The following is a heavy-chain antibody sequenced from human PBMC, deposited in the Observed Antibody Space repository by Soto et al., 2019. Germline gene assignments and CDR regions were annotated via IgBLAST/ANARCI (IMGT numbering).Heavy chain of an antibody. CDR2: IKSKTDGGTT. J-gene: IGHJ3*02. CDR1: GFTFRNNR. CDR3: ITRTFTMVRGDIPPFALGAFDI. D-gene: IGHD3-10*01. V-gene: IGHV3-15*05. Sequence: KSGGALTLSCAASGFTFRNNRMSWVRQAPGKGLGWGVRIKSKTDGGTTDYAAPVKGRFTISRDDSKNTLYVQMNSMKSEAIAEYYCITRTFTMVRGDIPPFALGAFDIWGQGTMVTVS.